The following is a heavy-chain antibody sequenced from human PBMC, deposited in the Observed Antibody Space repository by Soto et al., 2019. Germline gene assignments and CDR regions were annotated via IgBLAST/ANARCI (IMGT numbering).Heavy chain of an antibody. Sequence: QVQRVQSGAEVKKPGSPLKVSCKASGDSFSTYAINWVRQAPGQGLEWMGGIIPVSGRANYAQKFQGRVTITADESKITAYMALNSLRSEDTDLYYCASTLAFSSGWYVFGYLGQGTLVTVSS. J-gene: IGHJ4*02. V-gene: IGHV1-69*01. D-gene: IGHD6-19*01. CDR3: ASTLAFSSGWYVFGY. CDR2: IIPVSGRA. CDR1: GDSFSTYA.